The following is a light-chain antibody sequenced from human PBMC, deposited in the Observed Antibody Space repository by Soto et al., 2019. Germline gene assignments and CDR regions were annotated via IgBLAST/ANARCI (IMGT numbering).Light chain of an antibody. J-gene: IGLJ3*02. CDR1: SSNIGSNT. CDR2: SNN. CDR3: AGWDDSLNGPV. V-gene: IGLV1-44*01. Sequence: QSVLTQPPSASGTPGQRVPIYCSGSSSNIGSNTVDWYQQLPGTAPKLLIYSNNQRPSGVPDRFSGSKSGTSASLAISGLQSEDEADYYCAGWDDSLNGPVFGGGTKLTVL.